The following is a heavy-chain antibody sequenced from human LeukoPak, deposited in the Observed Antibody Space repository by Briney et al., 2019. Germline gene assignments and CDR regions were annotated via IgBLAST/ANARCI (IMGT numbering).Heavy chain of an antibody. V-gene: IGHV3-11*01. CDR2: MSSAGRTI. CDR3: ARDDGSYYYDSSGQYHALADY. D-gene: IGHD3-22*01. CDR1: GFPFSDYY. J-gene: IGHJ4*02. Sequence: GGPLRLSCAASGFPFSDYYMSWIRQAPGKGLEWVAFMSSAGRTIYYADSVKGRFTISRDNAKKSLYLQMDSLRAEDTAVYYCARDDGSYYYDSSGQYHALADYRGQGTLVTVSS.